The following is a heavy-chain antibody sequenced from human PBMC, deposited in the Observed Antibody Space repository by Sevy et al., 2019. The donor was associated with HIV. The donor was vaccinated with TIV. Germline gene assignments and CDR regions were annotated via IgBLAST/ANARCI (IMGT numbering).Heavy chain of an antibody. J-gene: IGHJ6*02. Sequence: GGSLRLSCAASGFTFSSYAMHWVRQAPGKGLEWVAVISYDGSNKYYADSVKGRFTISRDNSKNTLYLQMSSLRAEDTAVYYCARDRIAVAGAYSSYYYDRDVWGQGTTVTVSS. CDR3: ARDRIAVAGAYSSYYYDRDV. D-gene: IGHD6-19*01. V-gene: IGHV3-30-3*01. CDR2: ISYDGSNK. CDR1: GFTFSSYA.